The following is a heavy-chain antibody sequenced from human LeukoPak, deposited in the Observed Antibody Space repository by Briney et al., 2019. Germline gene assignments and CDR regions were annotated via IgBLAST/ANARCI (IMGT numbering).Heavy chain of an antibody. CDR2: ISSTGSYI. D-gene: IGHD1-1*01. CDR1: GFNLNSHM. J-gene: IGHJ5*02. CDR3: SRVAQSGPTGWFDP. V-gene: IGHV3-21*01. Sequence: GGSLRLSCAASGFNLNSHMLNWVRQAPGKGLEWASSISSTGSYIYHADSVKGRFTISRDNPGNVVYLQMDSLRAEDTAVYYCSRVAQSGPTGWFDPWGQGTLVTVSS.